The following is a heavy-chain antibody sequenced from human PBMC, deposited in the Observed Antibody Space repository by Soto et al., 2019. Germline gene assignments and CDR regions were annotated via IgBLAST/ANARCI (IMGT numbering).Heavy chain of an antibody. V-gene: IGHV3-30*18. CDR1: GFTFSSYG. D-gene: IGHD3-3*01. CDR2: ISYDGSNK. Sequence: QVQLVESGGGVVQPGRSLRLSCAASGFTFSSYGMHWVRQAPGKGLAWVAVISYDGSNKYYADSVKGRFTRSRDNSKNTLYLQMNSLRAEDTAVYYCAKDHLGRITIFVAHPDYWGQGTLVTVSS. J-gene: IGHJ4*02. CDR3: AKDHLGRITIFVAHPDY.